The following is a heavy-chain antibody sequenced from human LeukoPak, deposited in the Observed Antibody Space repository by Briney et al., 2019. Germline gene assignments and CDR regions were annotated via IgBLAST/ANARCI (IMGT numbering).Heavy chain of an antibody. Sequence: PGXSLRLSCAASGFTFSSYSMNWVRQAPGKGLEWVSSISSSSSYIYYADSVKGRFTISRDNAKNSLYLQMNSLRAEDTAVYYCAREKKMGGDAFDIWGQGTMVTVSS. CDR2: ISSSSSYI. CDR3: AREKKMGGDAFDI. J-gene: IGHJ3*02. V-gene: IGHV3-21*01. CDR1: GFTFSSYS. D-gene: IGHD3-16*01.